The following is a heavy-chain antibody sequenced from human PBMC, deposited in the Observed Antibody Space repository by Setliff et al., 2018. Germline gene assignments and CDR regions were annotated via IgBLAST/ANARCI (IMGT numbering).Heavy chain of an antibody. CDR1: GGSISSGVYY. D-gene: IGHD3-3*01. V-gene: IGHV4-39*07. Sequence: PSETLSLTCTVSGGSISSGVYYWAWIRQPPGKGLEWIGRIYYRGDTYYNASLKSRLTISLDTSKNQFSLKLNSVTAADTAVYYCARMSGFFYIDVWGNGTTVTVSS. CDR2: IYYRGDT. J-gene: IGHJ6*03. CDR3: ARMSGFFYIDV.